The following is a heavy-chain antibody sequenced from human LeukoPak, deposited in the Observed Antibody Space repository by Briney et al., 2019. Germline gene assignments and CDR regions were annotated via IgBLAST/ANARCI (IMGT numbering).Heavy chain of an antibody. V-gene: IGHV4-34*01. Sequence: PSETLSLTCAVYGGSFSGYYWSWIRQPPGKGLEWIGEINHSGSTNYNPSLKSRVTISVDTSKNQFSLKLSSVTAADTAVYYCARGIKQWLEPSTTTGGMDVWGQGTTVTVSS. D-gene: IGHD6-19*01. CDR1: GGSFSGYY. CDR2: INHSGST. J-gene: IGHJ6*02. CDR3: ARGIKQWLEPSTTTGGMDV.